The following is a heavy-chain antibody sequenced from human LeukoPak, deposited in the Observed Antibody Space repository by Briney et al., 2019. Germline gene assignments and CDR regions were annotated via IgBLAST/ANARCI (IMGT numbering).Heavy chain of an antibody. V-gene: IGHV1-2*02. D-gene: IGHD3-22*01. CDR2: INPYTGAA. CDR3: ARGKSGYSP. J-gene: IGHJ4*02. Sequence: ASVKVSCMAFGYTYTENYIQWIRQAPGQGLEWMGLINPYTGAANYTQNFQGRVTMTRDTSVSTAYMHLSGLRSDDTAVYYCARGKSGYSPWGQGTPVTVSS. CDR1: GYTYTENY.